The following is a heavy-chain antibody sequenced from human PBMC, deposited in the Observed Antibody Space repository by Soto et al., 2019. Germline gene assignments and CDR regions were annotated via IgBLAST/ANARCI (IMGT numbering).Heavy chain of an antibody. J-gene: IGHJ5*02. D-gene: IGHD6-19*01. V-gene: IGHV4-39*01. CDR3: ARHYSSGSRNWFDP. Sequence: PSETLSLTCIVSGGSINSSSYFWGGVRQPPGKGLEWIGSIYYSGSTYYNPSLRSRVTISVDTSKNQFSLKLSSVTAADTAVFYCARHYSSGSRNWFDPWGQGTLVTVSS. CDR1: GGSINSSSYF. CDR2: IYYSGST.